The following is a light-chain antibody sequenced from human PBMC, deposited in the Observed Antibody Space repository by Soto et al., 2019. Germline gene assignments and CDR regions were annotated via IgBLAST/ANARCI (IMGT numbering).Light chain of an antibody. V-gene: IGKV1-5*01. J-gene: IGKJ4*01. CDR1: QSVGRW. CDR2: DAF. Sequence: DIQMTQSPSALSASIGDRVTITCRASQSVGRWLAWYQQKPGKAPTVLIYDAFTLQSGVPSRFSGSGSGTDFTLTISSLQPEDSASYYCQQVNSHPLTFGGGTKVDIK. CDR3: QQVNSHPLT.